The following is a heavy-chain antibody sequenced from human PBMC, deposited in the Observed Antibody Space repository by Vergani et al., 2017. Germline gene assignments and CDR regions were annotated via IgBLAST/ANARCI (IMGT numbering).Heavy chain of an antibody. CDR2: ISAYNGNT. V-gene: IGHV1-18*01. D-gene: IGHD3-10*01. CDR1: GGTFSSYA. J-gene: IGHJ3*02. CDR3: ARDPTYYYGSGDAFDI. Sequence: QVQLVQSGAEVKKPGSSVKVSCKASGGTFSSYAISWVRQAPGQGLEWMGGISAYNGNTNYAQKLQGRVTMTTDTSTSTAYMELRSLRSDDTAVYYCARDPTYYYGSGDAFDIWGQGTMVTVSS.